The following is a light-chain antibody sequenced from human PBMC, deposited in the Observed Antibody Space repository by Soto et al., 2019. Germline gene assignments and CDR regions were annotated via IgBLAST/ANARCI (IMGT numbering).Light chain of an antibody. Sequence: EIVLTQSPGTLSLSPGERATLSCRASQSVSSSYLAWYHQKPGQAPRLLIYGASTRATGIPARFSGSGSGTEFTLTISSLQSEDFAVYYCQQYNNWPPWTFGQGTKVDIK. CDR3: QQYNNWPPWT. V-gene: IGKV3-15*01. CDR2: GAS. J-gene: IGKJ1*01. CDR1: QSVSSSY.